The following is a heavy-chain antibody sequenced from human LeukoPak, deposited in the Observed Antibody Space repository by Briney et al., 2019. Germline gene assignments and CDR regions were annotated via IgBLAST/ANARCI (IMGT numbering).Heavy chain of an antibody. CDR3: AKDSRPDIVVVPAALDV. D-gene: IGHD2-2*01. V-gene: IGHV3-30*02. CDR2: IRYDGSNK. CDR1: GCTFSSYG. Sequence: GGSLRLSCAASGCTFSSYGMHWVRQAPGKGLEWVAFIRYDGSNKYYADSVKGRFTISRDNSKNTLYLQMNSLRAEDTAVYYCAKDSRPDIVVVPAALDVWGKGTTVTVSS. J-gene: IGHJ6*04.